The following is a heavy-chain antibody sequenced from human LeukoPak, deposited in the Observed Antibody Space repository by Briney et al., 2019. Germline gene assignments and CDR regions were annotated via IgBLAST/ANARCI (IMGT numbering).Heavy chain of an antibody. CDR2: ISYDASYE. D-gene: IGHD5-24*01. V-gene: IGHV3-30*18. CDR1: GFTFSSYG. CDR3: AKDLIVSGTATILDY. Sequence: GGSLRLSCAASGFTFSSYGMHCVRQAPGKGLEWVAVISYDASYENYADSVKGRFTISRDNSKNTLYLQMNSLRAEDTAVYYCAKDLIVSGTATILDYWGQGTLVTVSS. J-gene: IGHJ4*02.